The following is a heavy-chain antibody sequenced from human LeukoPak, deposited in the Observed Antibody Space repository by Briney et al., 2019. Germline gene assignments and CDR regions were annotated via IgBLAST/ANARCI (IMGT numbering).Heavy chain of an antibody. CDR2: INSDGSST. CDR3: ARVVVPAAMPYYYYYYGMDV. Sequence: GGSLRLSCAASGFTFSSYAMSWVRQAPGKGLVWVSRINSDGSSTSYADSVKGRFTISRDNAKNTLYLQMNSLRAEDTAVYYCARVVVPAAMPYYYYYYGMDVWGQGTTVTVSS. J-gene: IGHJ6*02. V-gene: IGHV3-74*01. D-gene: IGHD2-2*01. CDR1: GFTFSSYA.